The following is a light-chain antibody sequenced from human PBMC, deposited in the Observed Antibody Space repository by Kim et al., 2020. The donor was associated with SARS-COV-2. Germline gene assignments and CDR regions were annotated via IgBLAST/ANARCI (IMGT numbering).Light chain of an antibody. V-gene: IGLV2-14*03. CDR1: SSDVGVYKY. CDR3: LSYTSSSTYV. J-gene: IGLJ1*01. Sequence: GQSITISCTGSSSDVGVYKYVAWYQQHPDKAPKPIIYDVSDRPSGVSNRFSGSKSGNTASLTISGLQPEDEADYYCLSYTSSSTYVLGTGTKVTVL. CDR2: DVS.